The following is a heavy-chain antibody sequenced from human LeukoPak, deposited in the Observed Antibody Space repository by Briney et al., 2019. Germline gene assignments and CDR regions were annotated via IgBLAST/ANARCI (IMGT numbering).Heavy chain of an antibody. V-gene: IGHV4-59*01. CDR2: IYYSGST. Sequence: SETLSLTCTVSGGSISIYYWSSIRQPPGKGLEWIGYIYYSGSTNYNPPLKSRVTISVDTSKNQFSLKLSSFPAADTALYCFVSVDYYDSSGPNDYWGQGTLVTVSS. CDR3: VSVDYYDSSGPNDY. CDR1: GGSISIYY. D-gene: IGHD3-22*01. J-gene: IGHJ4*02.